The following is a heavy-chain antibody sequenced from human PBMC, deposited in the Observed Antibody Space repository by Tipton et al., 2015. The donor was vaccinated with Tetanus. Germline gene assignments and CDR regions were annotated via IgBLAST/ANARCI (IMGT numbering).Heavy chain of an antibody. J-gene: IGHJ4*02. V-gene: IGHV4-39*01. Sequence: TLSLTCTVSGDSLSNGDYYWSWIRQPPGKGLEWVGTITYSGSTYYNPSLQSRVTVSADTSKNQFSLKLDSVTAADAAVYYCARPGVGGYTGYYFDFWGQGTVVTVSS. CDR2: ITYSGST. CDR1: GDSLSNGDYY. D-gene: IGHD5-12*01. CDR3: ARPGVGGYTGYYFDF.